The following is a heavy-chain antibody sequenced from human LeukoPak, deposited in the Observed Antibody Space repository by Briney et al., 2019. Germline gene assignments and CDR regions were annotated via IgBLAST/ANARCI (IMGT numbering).Heavy chain of an antibody. V-gene: IGHV4-4*02. CDR2: IYHSGST. CDR3: ARELGSGSYYFDY. D-gene: IGHD3-10*01. J-gene: IGHJ4*02. CDR1: GFTFSSYSM. Sequence: PGGSLRLSCAASGFTFSSYSMNWVRQPPGKGLEWIGEIYHSGSTNYNPSLKSRVTISVDKSKNQFSLKLSSVTAADTAVYYCARELGSGSYYFDYWGQGTLVTVSS.